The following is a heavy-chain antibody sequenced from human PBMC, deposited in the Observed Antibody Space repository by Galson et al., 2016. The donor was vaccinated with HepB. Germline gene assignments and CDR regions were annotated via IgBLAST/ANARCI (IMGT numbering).Heavy chain of an antibody. CDR1: GGSISSGVYY. D-gene: IGHD5-12*01. J-gene: IGHJ4*02. V-gene: IGHV4-61*08. CDR2: INHSGST. CDR3: ARASSGSDY. Sequence: ETLSLTCTVSGGSISSGVYYWSWIRQPPGKGLEWIGEINHSGSTNYNPSLKSRVTISIDTSKNQFSLKLSSVTAADTAVYYCARASSGSDYWGQGTLVTVAS.